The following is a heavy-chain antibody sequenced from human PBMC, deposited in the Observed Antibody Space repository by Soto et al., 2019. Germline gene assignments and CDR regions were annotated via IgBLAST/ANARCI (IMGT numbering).Heavy chain of an antibody. V-gene: IGHV1-18*01. CDR2: ISAYNGNT. D-gene: IGHD3-22*01. Sequence: ASVKVSCKASGGTFSSYAISWVRQAPGQGLEWMGWISAYNGNTNYAQKLQGRVTMTTDTSTSTAYMELRSLRAEDTAVYYCARGYYDSSGYYYQPPLRFGGMDVWGQGTTVTVSS. J-gene: IGHJ6*02. CDR1: GGTFSSYA. CDR3: ARGYYDSSGYYYQPPLRFGGMDV.